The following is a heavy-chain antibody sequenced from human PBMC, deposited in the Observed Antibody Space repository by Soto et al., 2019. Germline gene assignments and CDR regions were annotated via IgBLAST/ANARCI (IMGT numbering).Heavy chain of an antibody. CDR2: IIPIFGIT. V-gene: IGHV1-69*12. CDR3: AREAGGVGTTTSDY. D-gene: IGHD1-26*01. CDR1: GGTFSIYA. J-gene: IGHJ4*02. Sequence: QVQLVQSGADVKKPGSSVKVSCKASGGTFSIYAISWVRQAPGQGLEWMGGIIPIFGITNYAQKFQGRVTIRADESTSKAYMELSSLRSEDTAVYYCAREAGGVGTTTSDYWGEGTLVTFSS.